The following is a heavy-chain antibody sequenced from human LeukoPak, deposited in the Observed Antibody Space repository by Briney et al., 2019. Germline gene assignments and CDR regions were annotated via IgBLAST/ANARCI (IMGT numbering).Heavy chain of an antibody. Sequence: PSETLSLTCTVSGVSISSSSYYWGWIRQPPGKGLEWIGSIYYSGSTYYNPSLKSRVTISVDTSKNQFSLKLSSVTAADTAVYYCARGGSGSYYRVPFDYWGQGTLVTVSS. J-gene: IGHJ4*02. CDR3: ARGGSGSYYRVPFDY. D-gene: IGHD1-26*01. V-gene: IGHV4-39*07. CDR1: GVSISSSSYY. CDR2: IYYSGST.